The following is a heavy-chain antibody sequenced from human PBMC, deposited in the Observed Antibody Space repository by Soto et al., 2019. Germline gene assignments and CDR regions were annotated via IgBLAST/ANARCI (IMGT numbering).Heavy chain of an antibody. CDR1: ASIFKGHG. CDR2: IRFDGSDE. J-gene: IGHJ4*02. V-gene: IGHV3-33*08. Sequence: QVQLVESGGGVVQPGGSPRLSCAASASIFKGHGMHWVRQAPGKGLEWVAIIRFDGSDEHYGDSVEGRFTISRDNSKNMLYLQMNSLRVEDTAVYYCARDGVGATTFFGFLDYWGQGTLVTVSS. D-gene: IGHD1-26*01. CDR3: ARDGVGATTFFGFLDY.